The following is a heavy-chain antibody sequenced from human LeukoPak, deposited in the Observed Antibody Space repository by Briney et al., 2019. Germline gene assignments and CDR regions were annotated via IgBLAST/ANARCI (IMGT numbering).Heavy chain of an antibody. Sequence: PGGSLRLSCAASGFSFSNAWMSWVRQAPGKGLEWVSYISSSSSTIYYADSVKGRFTISRDNAKNSLYLQMNSLRAEDTAVYYCARDWQYCGGDCSDYWGQGTLVTVSS. CDR1: GFSFSNAW. D-gene: IGHD2-21*02. J-gene: IGHJ4*02. CDR3: ARDWQYCGGDCSDY. CDR2: ISSSSSTI. V-gene: IGHV3-48*01.